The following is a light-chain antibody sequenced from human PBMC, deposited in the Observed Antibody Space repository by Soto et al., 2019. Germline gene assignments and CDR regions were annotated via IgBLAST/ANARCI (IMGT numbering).Light chain of an antibody. CDR1: SXDVGSYNY. CDR2: EVS. CDR3: NSYTSTNTWV. V-gene: IGLV2-14*01. Sequence: QSVLTQPASVSGSPGQSFTISCTGTSXDVGSYNYVSWYQQHPGKAPKLMIYEVSNRPSGVSNRFSGSNSGNTASLTISGLQAEDEADYYCNSYTSTNTWVFGTGTKVTVL. J-gene: IGLJ1*01.